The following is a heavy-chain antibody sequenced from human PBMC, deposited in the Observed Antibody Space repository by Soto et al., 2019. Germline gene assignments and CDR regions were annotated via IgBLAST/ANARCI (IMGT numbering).Heavy chain of an antibody. CDR3: ALNYHGLGV. D-gene: IGHD3-10*01. CDR2: INVGNGNT. V-gene: IGHV1-3*01. J-gene: IGHJ6*04. CDR1: GYTFTIYE. Sequence: QAQLVQSGAEVKKPGASVKDSCKASGYTFTIYEIYWVRQAPGQKLEWMGWINVGNGNTKYSQKFQVRVTITRYTAASTAYMELRGLTFEDTAVYYSALNYHGLGVWGKGTTVTVSS.